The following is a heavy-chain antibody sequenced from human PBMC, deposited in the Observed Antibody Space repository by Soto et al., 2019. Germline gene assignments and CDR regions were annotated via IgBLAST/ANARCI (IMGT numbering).Heavy chain of an antibody. CDR2: IIPIFGTA. Sequence: SVKVSCKASGGTFSSYAISWVRQAPGQGLEWMGGIIPIFGTANYAQKLQGRVTITADESTSTAYMELSSLRSEDTAVYYCARAKQLGFGAFDIWGQGTMVTVSS. CDR3: ARAKQLGFGAFDI. V-gene: IGHV1-69*13. CDR1: GGTFSSYA. D-gene: IGHD6-6*01. J-gene: IGHJ3*02.